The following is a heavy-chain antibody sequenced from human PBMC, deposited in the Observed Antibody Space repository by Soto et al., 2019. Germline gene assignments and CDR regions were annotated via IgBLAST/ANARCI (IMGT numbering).Heavy chain of an antibody. D-gene: IGHD3-22*01. V-gene: IGHV1-46*01. CDR2: INPSGGST. Sequence: GASVKVSCKASGYTFTSYYMHWVRQAPGQGLEWMGIINPSGGSTSYAQKFQGRVTMTRDTSTSTVYMELSSLRSDDTAVYYCARDHSDSSGYYYFDYWGQGTLVTVSS. CDR3: ARDHSDSSGYYYFDY. J-gene: IGHJ4*02. CDR1: GYTFTSYY.